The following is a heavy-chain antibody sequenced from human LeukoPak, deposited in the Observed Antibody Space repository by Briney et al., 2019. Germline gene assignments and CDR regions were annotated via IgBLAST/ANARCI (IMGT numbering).Heavy chain of an antibody. CDR3: ARGYYYDSSGYYGLALDY. CDR2: IYYSGST. Sequence: SETLSLTCTVSGGSISSYYWSWIRQPPGKGLEWIGYIYYSGSTNYNPSLKSRVTISVDTSKNQFSLKLSSVTAADTAVYYCARGYYYDSSGYYGLALDYWGQGTLVTVSS. V-gene: IGHV4-59*12. J-gene: IGHJ4*02. CDR1: GGSISSYY. D-gene: IGHD3-22*01.